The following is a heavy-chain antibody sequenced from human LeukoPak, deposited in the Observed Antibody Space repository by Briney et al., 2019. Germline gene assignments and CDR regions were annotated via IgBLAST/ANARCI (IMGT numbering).Heavy chain of an antibody. Sequence: SETLSLTCTVSGGSISSYYWSWIRQPPGKGLEWIGYIYYSGSTNYNPSLKSRVTISVDTSKNQFSLKLSSVTAADTAVYYCARVRVVPAAIATYYFDYWGQETLVTVSS. J-gene: IGHJ4*02. CDR3: ARVRVVPAAIATYYFDY. CDR1: GGSISSYY. CDR2: IYYSGST. V-gene: IGHV4-59*12. D-gene: IGHD2-2*02.